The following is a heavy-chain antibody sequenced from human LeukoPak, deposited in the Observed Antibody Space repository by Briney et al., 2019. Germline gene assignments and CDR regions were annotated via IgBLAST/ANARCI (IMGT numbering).Heavy chain of an antibody. V-gene: IGHV4-59*08. D-gene: IGHD6-19*01. J-gene: IGHJ4*02. CDR2: IYYSGST. Sequence: SETLSLTCTVSGGSISSSYWSWIRQPPGKGLEWIGYIYYSGSTNYNPSLKSRVTISVDTSKNQFSLKLSSVTAADTAVYYCASTASGLGELDYWGQGTLVTVSS. CDR3: ASTASGLGELDY. CDR1: GGSISSSY.